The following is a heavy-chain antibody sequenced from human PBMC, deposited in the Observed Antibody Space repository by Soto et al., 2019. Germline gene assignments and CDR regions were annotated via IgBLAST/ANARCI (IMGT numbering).Heavy chain of an antibody. Sequence: QVQLVQSGAEVKKPGSSVKVSCKASGGTFSSYAISWVRQAPGQGLEWMGGIIPIFGTANYAQKFQGRVTITADKSTRTAYMELSSLRSEDTAVYYCARSRGFSDGHHVGAHDYWGQGTLVTVSS. CDR1: GGTFSSYA. CDR2: IIPIFGTA. D-gene: IGHD3-10*01. J-gene: IGHJ4*02. CDR3: ARSRGFSDGHHVGAHDY. V-gene: IGHV1-69*06.